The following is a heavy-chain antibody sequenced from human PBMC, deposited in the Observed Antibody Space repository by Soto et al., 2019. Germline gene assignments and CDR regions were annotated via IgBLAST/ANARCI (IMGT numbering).Heavy chain of an antibody. CDR3: ARGADLEQTYYFDD. V-gene: IGHV3-33*01. D-gene: IGHD1-1*01. CDR2: IWYDGSNK. CDR1: GFTFSSYG. Sequence: GGSLRLSCAASGFTFSSYGMHWVRQAPGKGLEWVAVIWYDGSNKYYADSVKGRFTISRDNSKNTLYLQMNSLRAEDTAVYYCARGADLEQTYYFDDWGQGTLVTVSS. J-gene: IGHJ4*02.